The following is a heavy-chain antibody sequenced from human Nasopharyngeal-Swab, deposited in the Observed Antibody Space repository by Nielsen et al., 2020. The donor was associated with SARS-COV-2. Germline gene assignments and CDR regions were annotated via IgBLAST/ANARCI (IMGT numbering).Heavy chain of an antibody. D-gene: IGHD5-18*01. V-gene: IGHV3-33*01. CDR1: GFTFSSYG. CDR3: ARDPHVDTAMDPGYYGMDV. CDR2: IWYDGSNK. J-gene: IGHJ6*02. Sequence: RLSCAASGFTFSSYGMHWVRQAPGKGLEWVAVIWYDGSNKYYADSVKGRFTISRDNSKNTLYLQMNSLRAEDTAVYYCARDPHVDTAMDPGYYGMDVWGQGTTVTVSS.